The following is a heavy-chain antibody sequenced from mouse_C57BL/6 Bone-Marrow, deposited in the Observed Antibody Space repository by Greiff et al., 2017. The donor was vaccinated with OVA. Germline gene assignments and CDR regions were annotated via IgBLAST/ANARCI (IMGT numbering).Heavy chain of an antibody. J-gene: IGHJ3*01. V-gene: IGHV1-50*01. CDR2: IDPSDSYT. Sequence: QVQLQQPGAELVKPGASVKLSCKASGYTFTSYWMQWVKQRPGQGLEWIGEIDPSDSYTNYNQQFKGKATLTVDTSSSTAYMQLSSLTSEDSAVYYCARDWFAYWGQGTLVTVSA. CDR1: GYTFTSYW. CDR3: ARDWFAY.